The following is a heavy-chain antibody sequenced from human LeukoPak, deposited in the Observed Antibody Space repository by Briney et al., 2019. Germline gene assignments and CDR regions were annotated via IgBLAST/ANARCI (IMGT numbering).Heavy chain of an antibody. V-gene: IGHV4-59*01. CDR3: AGAPVVPAPIRQAFDI. J-gene: IGHJ3*02. D-gene: IGHD2-2*01. CDR1: GGSISSYY. CDR2: IYYSGST. Sequence: SETLSLTCTVSGGSISSYYWSWIRQPPGKGLEWIGYIYYSGSTNYNPSLKSRVTISVDTSKNQFSLKLSSVTAADTAVYYCAGAPVVPAPIRQAFDIWGQGTMVTVSS.